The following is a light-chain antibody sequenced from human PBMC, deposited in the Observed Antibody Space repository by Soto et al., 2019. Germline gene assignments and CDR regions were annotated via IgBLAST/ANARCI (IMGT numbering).Light chain of an antibody. CDR3: QQRGNWPS. V-gene: IGKV3-11*01. CDR1: QSVSSY. CDR2: DAS. Sequence: EIVLTQSPGTLSVSPGERATLSCRASQSVSSYLAWYQQKPGQAPRLLIYDASNRATGIPARFSGSGSGTDFTLTISSLEPEDFAVYYCQQRGNWPSFGGGTKVDIK. J-gene: IGKJ4*01.